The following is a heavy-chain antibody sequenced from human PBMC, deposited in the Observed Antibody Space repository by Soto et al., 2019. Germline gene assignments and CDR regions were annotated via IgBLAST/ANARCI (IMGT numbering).Heavy chain of an antibody. D-gene: IGHD3-9*01. Sequence: VQLQQWGAGLLKPSETLSLTCAVYGGSFSGYYWSWIRQPPEKGLEWIGEINHVGSTNYNPSLKSRVTISVDMSKNHFSLKLISVTAADTAVYYCARGFQRYPGGDVWGQGPTVTVSS. CDR2: INHVGST. V-gene: IGHV4-34*01. CDR1: GGSFSGYY. CDR3: ARGFQRYPGGDV. J-gene: IGHJ6*02.